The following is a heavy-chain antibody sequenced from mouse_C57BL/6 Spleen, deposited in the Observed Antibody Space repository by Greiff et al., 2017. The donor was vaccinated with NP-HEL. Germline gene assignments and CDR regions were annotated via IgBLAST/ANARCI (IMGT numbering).Heavy chain of an antibody. Sequence: QVQLKESGPGLVAPSQSLSITCTVSGFSLTSYAISWVRQPPGTGLEWLGVIWTGVGTNYNSALKSRLSISKDNSKSQVFLKMNSLQTDDTARYYCARKGDYLDYWGQGTTLTVSS. J-gene: IGHJ2*01. D-gene: IGHD1-1*02. CDR1: GFSLTSYA. V-gene: IGHV2-9-1*01. CDR2: IWTGVGT. CDR3: ARKGDYLDY.